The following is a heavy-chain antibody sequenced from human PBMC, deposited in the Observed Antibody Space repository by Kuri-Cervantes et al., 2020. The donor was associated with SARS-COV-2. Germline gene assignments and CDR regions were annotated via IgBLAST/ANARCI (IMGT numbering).Heavy chain of an antibody. V-gene: IGHV1-69*13. CDR3: ATGPRRYCSGGSCFPGVY. CDR1: GDTVNTYG. D-gene: IGHD2-15*01. J-gene: IGHJ4*02. CDR2: VIHIFGSP. Sequence: SVKGSWKASGDTVNTYGFTWVRQAPGQGLEWMGGVIHIFGSPSYPQKFQGRVVITADESTNTAYMELRRLTSDDTATYYCATGPRRYCSGGSCFPGVYWGQGTLVTVSS.